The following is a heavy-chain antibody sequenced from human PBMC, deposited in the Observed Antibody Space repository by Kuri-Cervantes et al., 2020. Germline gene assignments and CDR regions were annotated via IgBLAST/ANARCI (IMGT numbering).Heavy chain of an antibody. CDR3: ARLPTVTTSFDY. V-gene: IGHV4-39*01. Sequence: SETLSLTCTVSGASISSSSFYWGWIRQPPGKGLEWIGSIYYSGSTYYNPSLKSRVTISVDTSKNQFSLKLSSVTAADTAVYYCARLPTVTTSFDYWGQGTLVTVSS. D-gene: IGHD4-17*01. J-gene: IGHJ4*02. CDR2: IYYSGST. CDR1: GASISSSSFY.